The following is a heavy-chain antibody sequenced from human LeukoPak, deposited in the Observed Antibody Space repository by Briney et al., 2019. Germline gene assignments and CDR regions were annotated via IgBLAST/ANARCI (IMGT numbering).Heavy chain of an antibody. Sequence: IPCKGSPYITGNYWKTGVRHMPAQPLDPLGLIYPGDSDTRYSPSFQGQVTISADKSISTAYLQWSSLKASDTAMYYCARLGGGSYTLYYWGQGTLVTVSS. V-gene: IGHV5-51*01. CDR2: IYPGDSDT. CDR1: PYITGNYW. CDR3: ARLGGGSYTLYY. J-gene: IGHJ4*02. D-gene: IGHD1-26*01.